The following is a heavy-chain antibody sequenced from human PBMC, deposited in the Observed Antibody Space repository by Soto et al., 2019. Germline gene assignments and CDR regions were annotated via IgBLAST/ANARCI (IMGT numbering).Heavy chain of an antibody. Sequence: QVQLQESGPGLVKPSGTLSLTCAVSGGSISDNWWSWVRQPPGKGLEWIGEIYHTGTTHYNPCLRSRVNISIDKSKNQFSLKLGAVTAADTAVYYCARHTAVPRTRGFDFWGQGSLVTVSS. D-gene: IGHD5-18*01. CDR2: IYHTGTT. J-gene: IGHJ4*02. V-gene: IGHV4-4*02. CDR1: GGSISDNW. CDR3: ARHTAVPRTRGFDF.